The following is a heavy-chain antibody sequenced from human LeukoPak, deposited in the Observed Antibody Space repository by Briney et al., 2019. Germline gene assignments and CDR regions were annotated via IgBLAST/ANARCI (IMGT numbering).Heavy chain of an antibody. Sequence: GGSLRLSCAASGFTFSSYAMSWVRQAPGKGLEWVSAISGSGGSTYYADSVKGRFTISRDNSKNTLYLQMNSLRAEDTAVYYCAKAGDSSRSIHWFDPWGQGTLVPVSS. CDR3: AKAGDSSRSIHWFDP. V-gene: IGHV3-23*01. CDR2: ISGSGGST. D-gene: IGHD6-13*01. CDR1: GFTFSSYA. J-gene: IGHJ5*02.